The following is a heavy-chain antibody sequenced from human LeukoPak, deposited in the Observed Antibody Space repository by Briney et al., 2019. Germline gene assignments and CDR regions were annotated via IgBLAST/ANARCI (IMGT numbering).Heavy chain of an antibody. D-gene: IGHD2-2*02. CDR2: IYYSGST. CDR3: ASNTPDDAFDI. Sequence: PSETLSLTCTVSGGSISSYYWSWIRQPPGKGLEWIGYIYYSGSTNYNPSLKSRVTISVDTSKNQFSLKLSSVTAADTAVYYCASNTPDDAFDIWGQGTMVTVSS. CDR1: GGSISSYY. V-gene: IGHV4-59*08. J-gene: IGHJ3*02.